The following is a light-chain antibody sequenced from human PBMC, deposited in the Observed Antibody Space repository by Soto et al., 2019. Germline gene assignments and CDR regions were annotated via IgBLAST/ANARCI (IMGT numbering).Light chain of an antibody. CDR2: SAS. Sequence: EIVMTQSPVTPSVSPGERATLSCRASQSVSSNLAWYQQKPGQAPRPLIYSASSRATGIPARFSGSGSGTEFTLTISSLQSEDFAVYYCQQYDNWPRTFGHGTKVDIK. CDR3: QQYDNWPRT. V-gene: IGKV3-15*01. CDR1: QSVSSN. J-gene: IGKJ1*01.